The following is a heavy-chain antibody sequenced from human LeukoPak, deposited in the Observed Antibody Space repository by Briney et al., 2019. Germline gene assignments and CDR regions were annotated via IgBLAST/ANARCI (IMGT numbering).Heavy chain of an antibody. J-gene: IGHJ4*02. Sequence: QPEGSLRLSCAASGFTFSSYAMSWVRQAPGKGLEWVSAISGSGGSTYYADSVKGRFTISRDNSKNTLYLQMNSLRAEDTAVYYCAKDHISLAGIAQCSSTSCLFDYWGQGTLVTVSS. CDR1: GFTFSSYA. D-gene: IGHD2-2*01. V-gene: IGHV3-23*01. CDR3: AKDHISLAGIAQCSSTSCLFDY. CDR2: ISGSGGST.